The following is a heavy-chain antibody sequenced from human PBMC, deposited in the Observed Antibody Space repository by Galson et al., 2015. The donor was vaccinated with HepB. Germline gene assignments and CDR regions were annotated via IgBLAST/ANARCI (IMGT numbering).Heavy chain of an antibody. V-gene: IGHV3-48*01. D-gene: IGHD3-10*01. CDR3: TRDKSTMDRAHDY. Sequence: SLRLSCAASGFAFGSYGMSWVRQAPGKGLEWVSFIGISSSFTQYADSVKGRFTTSRDDAKNSLYLQMDSLKAEDTAVYYCTRDKSTMDRAHDYWGQGTLVTVSS. CDR1: GFAFGSYG. J-gene: IGHJ4*02. CDR2: IGISSSFT.